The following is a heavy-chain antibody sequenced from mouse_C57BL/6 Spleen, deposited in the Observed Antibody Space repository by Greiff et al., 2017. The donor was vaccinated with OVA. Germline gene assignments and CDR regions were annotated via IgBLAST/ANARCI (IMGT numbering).Heavy chain of an antibody. CDR1: GFTFTNTY. J-gene: IGHJ2*01. CDR3: ALIYYGNYDY. CDR2: IDPANGNT. V-gene: IGHV14-3*01. D-gene: IGHD2-1*01. Sequence: VQLQQSVAELVRPGASVKLSCTASGFTFTNTYMHWVKQRPEQGLEWIGRIDPANGNTKYNPKFQGKATLTADTSSNTAYLQLSSLTSEDTAIYYCALIYYGNYDYWGQGTTRTVAS.